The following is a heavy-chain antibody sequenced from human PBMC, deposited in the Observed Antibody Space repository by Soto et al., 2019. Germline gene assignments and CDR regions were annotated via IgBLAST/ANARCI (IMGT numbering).Heavy chain of an antibody. Sequence: GGSLRLSCAASGFTFSSYGMHWVRQAPGKGLEWVAVISYDGSNKYYADSVKGRFTISRDNSKNTLYLQMNSLRAEDTAVYYCAKAWHYWGQGTLVTVSS. CDR2: ISYDGSNK. V-gene: IGHV3-30*18. CDR3: AKAWHY. CDR1: GFTFSSYG. J-gene: IGHJ4*02.